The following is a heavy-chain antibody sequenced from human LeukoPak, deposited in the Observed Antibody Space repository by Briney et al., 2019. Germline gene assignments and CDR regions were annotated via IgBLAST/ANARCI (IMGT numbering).Heavy chain of an antibody. Sequence: SETLSLTCTVSGGSISSYYWSWIRQPAGQGLDRIGRIYTSGSTNYNPSLKSRVTMSVDTSKSQFSLKLSSVTAEDTAVYYCARGRYCSADICSGGDAFDIWGQGTMVSVSS. CDR3: ARGRYCSADICSGGDAFDI. D-gene: IGHD2-15*01. J-gene: IGHJ3*02. CDR2: IYTSGST. CDR1: GGSISSYY. V-gene: IGHV4-4*07.